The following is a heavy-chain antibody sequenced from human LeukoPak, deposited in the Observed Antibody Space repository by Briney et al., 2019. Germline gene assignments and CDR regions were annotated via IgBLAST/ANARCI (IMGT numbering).Heavy chain of an antibody. Sequence: GGSLRLSCVASGFSFTGNGVHWVRQAPGKGLEWVAVISYDGRSQYYADSVKGRFTVTRDDSRKTLYLQMNSLRADDTAVYYCAKDRSFTWSFDYWGQGTLVTVSS. CDR1: GFSFTGNG. J-gene: IGHJ4*02. D-gene: IGHD2-8*02. CDR3: AKDRSFTWSFDY. V-gene: IGHV3-30*18. CDR2: ISYDGRSQ.